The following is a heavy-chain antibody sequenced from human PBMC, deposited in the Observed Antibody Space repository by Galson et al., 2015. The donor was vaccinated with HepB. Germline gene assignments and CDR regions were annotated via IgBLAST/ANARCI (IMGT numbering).Heavy chain of an antibody. J-gene: IGHJ4*02. D-gene: IGHD3-10*01. CDR3: ARITTSYYGSGSYYAFDY. CDR2: IYPGDSDT. Sequence: QSGAEVKKPGESLKISCKGSGYSFISYWIGWVRQMPGKGLEWMGIIYPGDSDTRYSPSFQGQVTISVDKSISTAYLQWSSLKASDTAMYYCARITTSYYGSGSYYAFDYWGQGTLVTVSS. V-gene: IGHV5-51*01. CDR1: GYSFISYW.